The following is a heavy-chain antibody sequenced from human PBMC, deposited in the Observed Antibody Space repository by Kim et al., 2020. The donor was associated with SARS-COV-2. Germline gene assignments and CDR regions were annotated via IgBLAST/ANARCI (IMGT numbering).Heavy chain of an antibody. CDR3: ARDGPAASIYLDY. J-gene: IGHJ4*02. D-gene: IGHD2-2*01. V-gene: IGHV3-74*01. CDR2: INSDGSST. Sequence: GGSLRLSCAASGFTFSSYWMHWVRQAPGKGLVWVSRINSDGSSTSYADSVKGRFTISRDNAKNTLYLQTNSLRAEDTAVYYCARDGPAASIYLDYWGQGTLVTVSS. CDR1: GFTFSSYW.